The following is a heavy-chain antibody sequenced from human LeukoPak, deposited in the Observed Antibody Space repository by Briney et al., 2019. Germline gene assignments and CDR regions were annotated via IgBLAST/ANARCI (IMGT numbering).Heavy chain of an antibody. D-gene: IGHD3-22*01. V-gene: IGHV3-7*05. CDR2: IKKDGSAK. CDR1: GFTFSSYW. CDR3: ARGEYYYDSSGYPYY. Sequence: AGGSLRLSCAASGFTFSSYWMTWVRQAPGKGLEWVAIIKKDGSAKYYVDSVKGRFTISRDNSKNTLYLQMDSLRAEDTAVYYCARGEYYYDSSGYPYYWGQGTLVTVSS. J-gene: IGHJ4*02.